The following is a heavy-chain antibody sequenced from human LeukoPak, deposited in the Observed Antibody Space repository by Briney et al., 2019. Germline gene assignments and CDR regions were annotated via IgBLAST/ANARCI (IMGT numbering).Heavy chain of an antibody. Sequence: SETLSLTCTVSGGSISNSSYYWSWIRQPAGKGLEWIGRIYTSGSTNYNPSLKSRVTMSVDTSKNQFSLKLSSVTAADTAVYYCARDPPRYILVQDVWGQGTTVTVSS. CDR2: IYTSGST. D-gene: IGHD2-21*01. J-gene: IGHJ6*02. CDR3: ARDPPRYILVQDV. V-gene: IGHV4-61*02. CDR1: GGSISNSSYY.